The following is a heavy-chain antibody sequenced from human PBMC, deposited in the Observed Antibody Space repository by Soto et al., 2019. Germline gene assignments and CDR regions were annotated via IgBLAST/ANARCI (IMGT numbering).Heavy chain of an antibody. CDR2: ISAYNGNT. CDR3: ARDKSFRSGSASDAFDI. J-gene: IGHJ3*02. CDR1: GYTFTSYG. D-gene: IGHD3-3*01. V-gene: IGHV1-18*01. Sequence: ASVKLSCKASGYTFTSYGISWVRQAPGQGLEWMGWISAYNGNTNYAQKLQGRVTMTTDTSTSTAYMELRSLRSDDTAVYYCARDKSFRSGSASDAFDIWGQGTMVTVSS.